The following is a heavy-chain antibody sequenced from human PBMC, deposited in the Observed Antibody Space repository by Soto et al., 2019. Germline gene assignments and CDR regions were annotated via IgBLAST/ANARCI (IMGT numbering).Heavy chain of an antibody. CDR1: GGFLSSYY. J-gene: IGHJ5*02. CDR3: ARELSEEGFDP. V-gene: IGHV4-59*01. CDR2: IYDSGST. Sequence: PSETLSPTXPVYGGFLSSYYWSWLRQPPGKGLEWIGYIYDSGSTTYHPSLKSRVTISVETSKNQFSLKLRSVPAADTAVYYCARELSEEGFDPWGQGTLVTVSS.